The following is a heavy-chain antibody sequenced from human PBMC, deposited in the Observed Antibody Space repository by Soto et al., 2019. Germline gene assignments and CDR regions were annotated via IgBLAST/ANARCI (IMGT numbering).Heavy chain of an antibody. V-gene: IGHV4-59*08. D-gene: IGHD3-10*01. CDR1: GGSISSYF. CDR3: ARYGFYSLDV. Sequence: SETLSLTCTVSGGSISSYFWSWIRQPPGKGLEWIGYIYYSGSTNYNPSLKSRVTISVDTSKNQFSLKVRTVTAADTAVYYCARYGFYSLDVWGKGTTVTLSS. CDR2: IYYSGST. J-gene: IGHJ6*03.